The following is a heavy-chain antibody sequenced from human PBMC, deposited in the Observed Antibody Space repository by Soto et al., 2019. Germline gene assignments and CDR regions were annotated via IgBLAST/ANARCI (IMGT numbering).Heavy chain of an antibody. J-gene: IGHJ3*02. Sequence: ASVKVSCKVSGYTLTELSMHWVRQAPGKGLEWMGGFDPEDGETIYAQKFPGRVTMTEDTSTDTAYMELSSLRSEDTAVYYCATERQWHDAFDIWGQGTMVTVSS. CDR3: ATERQWHDAFDI. V-gene: IGHV1-24*01. CDR1: GYTLTELS. CDR2: FDPEDGET. D-gene: IGHD6-19*01.